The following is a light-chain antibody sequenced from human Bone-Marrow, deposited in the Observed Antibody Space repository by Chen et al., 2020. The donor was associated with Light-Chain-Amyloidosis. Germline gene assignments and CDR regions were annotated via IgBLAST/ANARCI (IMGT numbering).Light chain of an antibody. V-gene: IGLV2-14*01. Sequence: QSALTQPASVSGSPGTSITISCTGTSSDVGGYNSVSWYQQHPVKAPNIMIYDFSNRPSGVSNRVSCSTSGNTAALTISGLQAEDEADYYFSSYTISSTRVFGAGTKLTVL. J-gene: IGLJ2*01. CDR1: SSDVGGYNS. CDR2: DFS. CDR3: SSYTISSTRV.